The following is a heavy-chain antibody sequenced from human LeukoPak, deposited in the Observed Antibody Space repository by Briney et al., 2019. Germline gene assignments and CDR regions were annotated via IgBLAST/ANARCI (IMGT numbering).Heavy chain of an antibody. D-gene: IGHD3-16*01. Sequence: SETLSLTCTVSGGSISSYYWSWIRQPPGKGLEWIGYIYYSGSTNYNPSLKSRVTISVDTSKNQFSLKLSSVTAADTAVYYCARDRSMMALDIWGQGTMVTVSS. J-gene: IGHJ3*02. CDR2: IYYSGST. CDR1: GGSISSYY. CDR3: ARDRSMMALDI. V-gene: IGHV4-59*01.